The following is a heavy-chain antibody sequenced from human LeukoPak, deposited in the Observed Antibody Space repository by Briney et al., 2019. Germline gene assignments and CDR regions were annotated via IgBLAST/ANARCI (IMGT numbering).Heavy chain of an antibody. V-gene: IGHV3-7*01. Sequence: GGSLRLSCAASGFTFRKFWMNWIRQAPRKELEWVANIKEDGSEKYYVDSVKGRFTISRDNAKNSLYLQMSSLRADDTAVYYGVSGHYNDYRSQGTLVTVSS. CDR3: VSGHYNDY. J-gene: IGHJ4*02. CDR2: IKEDGSEK. CDR1: GFTFRKFW.